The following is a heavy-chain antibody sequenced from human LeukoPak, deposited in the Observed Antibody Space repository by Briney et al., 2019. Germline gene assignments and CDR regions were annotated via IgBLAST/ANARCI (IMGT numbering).Heavy chain of an antibody. CDR2: ISGSGGST. CDR3: ARAQTRTAMGAFDY. D-gene: IGHD5-18*01. CDR1: GFTFSSYA. Sequence: GGSLRLSCAASGFTFSSYAMSWVRQAPGKGLEWVSAISGSGGSTYYADSVKGRFTISRDNAKNSLYLQMNSLRAEDTAVYYCARAQTRTAMGAFDYWGQGTLVTVSS. J-gene: IGHJ4*02. V-gene: IGHV3-23*01.